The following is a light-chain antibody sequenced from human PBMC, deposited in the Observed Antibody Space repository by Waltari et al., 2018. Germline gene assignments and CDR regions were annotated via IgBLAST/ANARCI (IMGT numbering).Light chain of an antibody. Sequence: DIQLTQSPSFLSASVGDRVTISCRASQGINSYLAWYQQKPGKAPKLLIYDASTVPSGVPPRCSGSGAGTEFTLTISSLQPEDFATYYCQQRNNYPFTFGQGTRLDI. CDR1: QGINSY. CDR3: QQRNNYPFT. V-gene: IGKV1-9*01. CDR2: DAS. J-gene: IGKJ5*01.